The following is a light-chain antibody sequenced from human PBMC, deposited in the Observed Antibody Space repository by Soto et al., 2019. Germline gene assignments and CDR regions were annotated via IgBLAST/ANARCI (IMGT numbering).Light chain of an antibody. CDR3: QQYNSYST. CDR2: DAS. V-gene: IGKV1-5*01. CDR1: ESIRTW. Sequence: DIHMTQSPSTLSASIGNRVTITCRASESIRTWLAWYQHKPGKAPKLLIYDASSLESGVPSRFSGSGSGTEFTLTISSLQPDDFATYYCQQYNSYSTFGQGTKVDI. J-gene: IGKJ1*01.